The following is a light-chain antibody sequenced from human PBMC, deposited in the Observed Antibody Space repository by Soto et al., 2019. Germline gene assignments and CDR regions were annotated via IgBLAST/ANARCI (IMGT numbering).Light chain of an antibody. J-gene: IGKJ4*01. CDR2: DAS. Sequence: EIVMTQSPATLSVSPGEGATLSCKASQNVYNNLAWYQQRPGQPPRLLIYDASTRATGISTRFSGRGYETEFTLTISSLHSEDFPVYFCQQCRNTPLTFGGGTKVEIK. CDR3: QQCRNTPLT. V-gene: IGKV3-15*01. CDR1: QNVYNN.